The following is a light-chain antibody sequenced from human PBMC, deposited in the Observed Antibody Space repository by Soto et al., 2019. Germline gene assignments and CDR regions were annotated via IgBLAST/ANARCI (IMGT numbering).Light chain of an antibody. J-gene: IGKJ2*01. V-gene: IGKV3-15*01. Sequence: EVVMTQSPATLSVFPGERVTLSCRASQSVSTSIAWYQQKPGQAPRLLIYSASTRATGIPARFSGSGSGTESALTISSLQSEDFAVYYCQQYIHGYSFGQGTELEIK. CDR1: QSVSTS. CDR3: QQYIHGYS. CDR2: SAS.